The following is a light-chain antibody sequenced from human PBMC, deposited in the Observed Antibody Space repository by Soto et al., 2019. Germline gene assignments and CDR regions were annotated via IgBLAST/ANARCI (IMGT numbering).Light chain of an antibody. Sequence: QSALTQPASVSGSPGQSITISCTGTSSDVGGYNYVSWYQQHPGKAPKLMIYDVSNRPSGVSNRFSGSKSGNTASLTISGLQAEDEADYYCSSYTISSTQVVFGGGTKVTVL. CDR2: DVS. J-gene: IGLJ2*01. CDR1: SSDVGGYNY. CDR3: SSYTISSTQVV. V-gene: IGLV2-14*01.